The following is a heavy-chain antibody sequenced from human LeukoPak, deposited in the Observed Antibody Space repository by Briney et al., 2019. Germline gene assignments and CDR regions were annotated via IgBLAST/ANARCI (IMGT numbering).Heavy chain of an antibody. Sequence: GGSLRLSCAASGFTFSDYYMSWIRQAPGKGLEWVSYISSSSSYTNYADSVKGRFTISRDNAKNSLYLQMNSLRTEDTAVYYCVPTICDGCGGDCYSGHWGQGTLVTVSS. CDR2: ISSSSSYT. CDR3: VPTICDGCGGDCYSGH. V-gene: IGHV3-11*06. D-gene: IGHD2-21*02. CDR1: GFTFSDYY. J-gene: IGHJ4*02.